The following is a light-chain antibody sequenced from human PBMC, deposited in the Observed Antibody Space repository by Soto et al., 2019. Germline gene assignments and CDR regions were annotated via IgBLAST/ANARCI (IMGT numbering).Light chain of an antibody. CDR1: SSDVGGYNY. CDR3: SSYTSSSTLL. J-gene: IGLJ2*01. Sequence: QSALTQPASVSGSPGQSITISCTGTSSDVGGYNYVSWYQQHPGKAPKLMIYAVSNRPSGVSNRFSGSKSGNTASQTISGLQAEDEADYYCSSYTSSSTLLFGGGTQLTVL. V-gene: IGLV2-14*01. CDR2: AVS.